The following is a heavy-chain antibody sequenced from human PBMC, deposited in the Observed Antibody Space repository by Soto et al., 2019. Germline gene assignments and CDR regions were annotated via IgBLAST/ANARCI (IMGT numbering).Heavy chain of an antibody. Sequence: EVQLVETGGGLVQPGGSLRLSCAASGFTVSSNYMSWVRQAPGKGLEWVSVIYSGGSTYYADSVKGRFTISRDNSKDTLYLQKHRLSAEDTDVYYCARGLYRGYARGDYYYGRDVWGQGTTVTVSS. J-gene: IGHJ6*02. CDR3: ARGLYRGYARGDYYYGRDV. D-gene: IGHD5-12*01. CDR2: IYSGGST. V-gene: IGHV3-53*02. CDR1: GFTVSSNY.